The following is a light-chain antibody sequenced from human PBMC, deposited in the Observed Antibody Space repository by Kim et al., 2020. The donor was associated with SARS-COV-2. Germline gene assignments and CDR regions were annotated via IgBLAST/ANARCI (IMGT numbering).Light chain of an antibody. CDR3: QQYKNGPLIT. J-gene: IGKJ5*01. CDR2: GAS. V-gene: IGKV3-15*01. Sequence: EIVMTQSPATLSVSPGERATLSCRASQSVSRNLAWYEQKTGQAPRLLIFGASTRATGIPARFSGRGSGTEFTLTISSLQSEDFAVYYCQQYKNGPLITFGQGARLEIK. CDR1: QSVSRN.